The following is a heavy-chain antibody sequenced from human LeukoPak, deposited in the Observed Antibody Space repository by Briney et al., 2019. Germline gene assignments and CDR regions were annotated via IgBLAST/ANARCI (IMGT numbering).Heavy chain of an antibody. V-gene: IGHV3-23*01. CDR2: ISGSGGST. CDR1: GFTFSSYA. CDR3: AKDRRYSSGWYAFDI. Sequence: GGSPRLSCAASGFTFSSYAMSWVRQAPGKGLEWVSVISGSGGSTYYADSVKGRFTISRDNSKNTLYLQMNSLRAEDTAVYYCAKDRRYSSGWYAFDIWGQGTMVTVSS. D-gene: IGHD6-19*01. J-gene: IGHJ3*02.